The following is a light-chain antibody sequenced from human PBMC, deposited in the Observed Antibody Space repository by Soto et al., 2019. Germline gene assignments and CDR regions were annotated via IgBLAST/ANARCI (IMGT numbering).Light chain of an antibody. CDR3: AAWDDSLSGSYV. CDR1: SSNIGSNY. V-gene: IGLV1-47*01. Sequence: QPVLTQPPSASGTPGQRVTISCSGSSSNIGSNYVYWYQQLPGTAPKLLIYRNNQRPSGVPDRFSGSKSGTSASLAISGLRSEDDADYYCAAWDDSLSGSYVFGTGTKVTVL. J-gene: IGLJ1*01. CDR2: RNN.